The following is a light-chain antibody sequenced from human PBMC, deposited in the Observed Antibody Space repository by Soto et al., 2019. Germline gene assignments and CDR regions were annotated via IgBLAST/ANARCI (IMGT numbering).Light chain of an antibody. J-gene: IGKJ2*01. Sequence: EVVMTQSPATLSVSPGERATLSCRASQSISTELAWYQQKPGQPPRLLIYSASTRATGVPARFTGSGSGSEFTLTISGLQSEDFAVYYCQQGHNWPLTSGQGTRPEI. CDR3: QQGHNWPLT. V-gene: IGKV3-15*01. CDR1: QSISTE. CDR2: SAS.